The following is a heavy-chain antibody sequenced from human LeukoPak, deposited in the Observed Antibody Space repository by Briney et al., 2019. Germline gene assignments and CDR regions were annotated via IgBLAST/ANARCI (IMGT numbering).Heavy chain of an antibody. V-gene: IGHV1-2*02. Sequence: GASVKVSCKASGYTFSGHYMHWVRQAPGQGLEWMGWIKPSSGATNYAQKFRGRVTMTRDTSNRTSYMKLSRLRSDDTALYYCASCYYDSSGYSYFDYWGQGTLVTVSS. J-gene: IGHJ4*02. CDR1: GYTFSGHY. D-gene: IGHD3-22*01. CDR2: IKPSSGAT. CDR3: ASCYYDSSGYSYFDY.